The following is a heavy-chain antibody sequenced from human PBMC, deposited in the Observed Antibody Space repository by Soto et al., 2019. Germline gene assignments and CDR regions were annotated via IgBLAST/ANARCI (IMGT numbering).Heavy chain of an antibody. Sequence: GESLKISCKGPGYTFTTYWIAWVRQMPGKGLEWMGIIFPGDSDTRYSPSFQGQVTISADKSITTAYLQWSSLKASDTAIYYCVRGNSWFDPWGQGTLVTVSS. CDR3: VRGNSWFDP. V-gene: IGHV5-51*01. J-gene: IGHJ5*02. CDR2: IFPGDSDT. CDR1: GYTFTTYW.